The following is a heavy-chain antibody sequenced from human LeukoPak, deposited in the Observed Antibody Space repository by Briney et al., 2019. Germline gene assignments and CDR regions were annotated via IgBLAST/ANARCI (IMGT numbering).Heavy chain of an antibody. CDR1: GDSISSGHYY. CDR3: ARGPYSYDSSGAFDI. V-gene: IGHV4-61*02. Sequence: SQTLSLTCTVSGDSISSGHYYWSWIRQPAGEGLEWIGRISSSGSTNYNPSLKSRVTISVATSKNQFSLKLSSVTAADTSVYFCARGPYSYDSSGAFDIWGQGKMVTVSS. J-gene: IGHJ3*02. CDR2: ISSSGST. D-gene: IGHD3-22*01.